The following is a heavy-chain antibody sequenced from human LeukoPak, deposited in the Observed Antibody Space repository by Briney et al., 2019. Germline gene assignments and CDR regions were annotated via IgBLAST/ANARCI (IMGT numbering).Heavy chain of an antibody. V-gene: IGHV1-18*01. D-gene: IGHD3-10*01. CDR2: INAYNGNT. Sequence: ASVKVSCKASGYTFTSCGISWVRQAPGQGLEWMGWINAYNGNTNSAQKLQGRVTMTTDTSTSTAYMELRSLRSDDTAVYYCARALLLRGVMIGNDYWGQGTLVTVSS. CDR3: ARALLLRGVMIGNDY. J-gene: IGHJ4*02. CDR1: GYTFTSCG.